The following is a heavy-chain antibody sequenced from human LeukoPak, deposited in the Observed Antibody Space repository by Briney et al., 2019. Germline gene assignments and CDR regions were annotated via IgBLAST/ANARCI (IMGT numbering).Heavy chain of an antibody. CDR1: GFTFSSYW. Sequence: GGSLRLSCAASGFTFSSYWMSWVRQAPGKGLEWVANIKQDGSEKYYVDSVKGRFTISRDNAKNSLYLQMNSLRAEDTAVYYCASLHIVVVTAQPNWFDPWGQGTLVTVSS. D-gene: IGHD2-21*02. V-gene: IGHV3-7*03. J-gene: IGHJ5*02. CDR2: IKQDGSEK. CDR3: ASLHIVVVTAQPNWFDP.